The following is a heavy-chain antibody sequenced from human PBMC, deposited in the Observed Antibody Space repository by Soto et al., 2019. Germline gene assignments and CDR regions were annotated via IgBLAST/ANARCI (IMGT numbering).Heavy chain of an antibody. CDR3: ARHPYIGGFDV. V-gene: IGHV5-10-1*01. Sequence: GESLKISCKGSGYSFANYWISWVRQMPGKGLEWMGRFSPTDSYTDYNPSFQGHVTISGDKSINTAYVQWSSLRASDTAMYFCARHPYIGGFDVWGQGTTVTVSS. J-gene: IGHJ6*02. CDR2: FSPTDSYT. D-gene: IGHD2-15*01. CDR1: GYSFANYW.